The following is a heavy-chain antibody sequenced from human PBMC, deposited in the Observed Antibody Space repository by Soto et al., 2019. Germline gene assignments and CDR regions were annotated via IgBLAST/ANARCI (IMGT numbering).Heavy chain of an antibody. D-gene: IGHD6-13*01. CDR2: IIPILGIA. CDR3: ARTIAADRPFDP. Sequence: QVQLVQSGAEVKKPESSVKVSCKASGGTFSSYTISWVRQAPGQGLEWMGRIIPILGIANYAQKFQGRVTITADKSTSTAYMELSSLRSEDTAVYYCARTIAADRPFDPWGQGTLVTVSS. V-gene: IGHV1-69*02. CDR1: GGTFSSYT. J-gene: IGHJ5*02.